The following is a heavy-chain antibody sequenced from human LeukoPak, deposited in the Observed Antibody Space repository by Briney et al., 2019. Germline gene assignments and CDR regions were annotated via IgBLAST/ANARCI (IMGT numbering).Heavy chain of an antibody. CDR1: GFTFDDYA. D-gene: IGHD1-1*01. Sequence: GRSLRLSCAASGFTFDDYAMHWVRHAPGKGLEWVSGISWNSGSIDYAGSVRGRFTISRDNAKNSLFLQMSSLRAEDTALYYCAKGTGKYWTYFDYWGLGTLVTVSS. V-gene: IGHV3-9*01. J-gene: IGHJ4*02. CDR2: ISWNSGSI. CDR3: AKGTGKYWTYFDY.